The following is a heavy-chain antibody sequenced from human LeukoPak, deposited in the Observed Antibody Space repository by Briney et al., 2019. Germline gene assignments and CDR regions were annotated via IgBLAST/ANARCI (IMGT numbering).Heavy chain of an antibody. CDR3: ARDYDRFGGLVYYFDY. D-gene: IGHD3-16*01. V-gene: IGHV3-48*01. CDR2: ISSSSSTI. J-gene: IGHJ4*02. Sequence: GGSLRLSCAASGFTFSSYSMNWVRQAPGKGLEWVSYISSSSSTIYYADSVKGRFTISRDNAKNSLYLQMNSLRAEDTAVYYCARDYDRFGGLVYYFDYWGQGTLVTVSS. CDR1: GFTFSSYS.